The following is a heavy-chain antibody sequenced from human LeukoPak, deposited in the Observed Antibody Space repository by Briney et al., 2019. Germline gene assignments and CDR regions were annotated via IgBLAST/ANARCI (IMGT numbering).Heavy chain of an antibody. D-gene: IGHD1-14*01. J-gene: IGHJ4*02. Sequence: SETLSLTCIVSGGSMSNYYWIWIRQPPGKGLEWIGYIYYSGSTTYNPSLKSRVTISVDTSKNQFSLNLNSVTAADTAVYYCTTGNYWGQGTLVTVSS. CDR1: GGSMSNYY. CDR3: TTGNY. V-gene: IGHV4-59*12. CDR2: IYYSGST.